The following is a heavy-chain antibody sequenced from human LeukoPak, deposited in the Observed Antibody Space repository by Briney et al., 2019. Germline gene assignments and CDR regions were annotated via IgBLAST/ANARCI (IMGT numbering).Heavy chain of an antibody. V-gene: IGHV5-51*01. D-gene: IGHD6-19*01. CDR1: GYNFATDW. Sequence: GESLKISCKGSGYNFATDWIGWVRQVPGKGLEWMGIINPDDSDTRYSPSFQGQVTISVDKSISTAYLQWSSLEASDTAMYYCARQWLFDYWGQGTLVTAAS. J-gene: IGHJ4*02. CDR3: ARQWLFDY. CDR2: INPDDSDT.